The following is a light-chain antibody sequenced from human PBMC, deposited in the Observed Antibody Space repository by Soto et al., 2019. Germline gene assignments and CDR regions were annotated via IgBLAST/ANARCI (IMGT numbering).Light chain of an antibody. CDR2: KVS. J-gene: IGLJ1*01. CDR3: SSYTGDNRAHV. CDR1: SSNVCAYTS. Sequence: QSALTQPASVSGSPGQSITISCTGSSSNVCAYTSVSWYQQHPGKAPKLMIYKVSSRPSGVPRRFSASKYGTTASLTVSGLQADDEAHYYCSSYTGDNRAHVFGKATKVTV. V-gene: IGLV2-14*01.